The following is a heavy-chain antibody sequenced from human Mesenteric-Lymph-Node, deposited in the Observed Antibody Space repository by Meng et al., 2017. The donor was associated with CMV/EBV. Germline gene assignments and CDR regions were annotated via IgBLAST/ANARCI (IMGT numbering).Heavy chain of an antibody. Sequence: SETLSLTCTVSGGSVSSGSYYWSWIRQPPGKGLEWIGYIYNSGSTNYNPSLKSLVTISVDTSKNQFSLKLSSVTAADTAVYYCAKYLGYCSSTSCRNWFDPWGQGTLVTVSS. CDR1: GGSVSSGSYY. CDR2: IYNSGST. V-gene: IGHV4-61*01. CDR3: AKYLGYCSSTSCRNWFDP. J-gene: IGHJ5*02. D-gene: IGHD2-2*01.